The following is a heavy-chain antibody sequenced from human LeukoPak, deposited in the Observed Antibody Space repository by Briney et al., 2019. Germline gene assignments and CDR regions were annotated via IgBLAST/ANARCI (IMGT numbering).Heavy chain of an antibody. D-gene: IGHD3-10*01. CDR1: GFTVSGDY. CDR2: IYTGGST. V-gene: IGHV3-53*01. J-gene: IGHJ4*02. CDR3: ARDSSMLRGPLVIYYFDF. Sequence: GGSLRLSCAASGFTVSGDYMSWVRQAPGKGLEWVSVIYTGGSTYYADSVKGRFTISRDNSKNTLYLQMNSLRVEDTAVYYCARDSSMLRGPLVIYYFDFWGQGTLVTVSS.